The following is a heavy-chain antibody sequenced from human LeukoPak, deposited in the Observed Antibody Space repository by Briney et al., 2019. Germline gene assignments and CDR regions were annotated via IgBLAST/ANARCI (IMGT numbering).Heavy chain of an antibody. V-gene: IGHV3-23*01. CDR1: GFTFSSYA. J-gene: IGHJ1*01. Sequence: GGSLRLSCAASGFTFSSYAMSWVRQAPGKGLEWVSAISGSGGSTYYADSVKGRFTISRDNSKNTLYLQMNSLRAEDTAVYFCAKTMYYYDSTGYYYFQLWGQGTLVTVSS. CDR2: ISGSGGST. D-gene: IGHD3-22*01. CDR3: AKTMYYYDSTGYYYFQL.